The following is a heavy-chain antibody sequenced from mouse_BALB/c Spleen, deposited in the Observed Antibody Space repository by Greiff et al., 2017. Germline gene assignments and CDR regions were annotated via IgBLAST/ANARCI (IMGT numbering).Heavy chain of an antibody. V-gene: IGHV5-6-5*01. J-gene: IGHJ4*01. CDR3: ARGTYLYYYAMDY. Sequence: EVHLVESGGGLVKPGGSLKLSCAASGFTFSSYAMSWVRQTPEKRLEWVASISSGGSTYYPDSVKGRFTISRDNARNILYLQMSSLRSEDTAMYYCARGTYLYYYAMDYWGQGTSVTVSS. CDR1: GFTFSSYA. CDR2: ISSGGST. D-gene: IGHD5-1*01.